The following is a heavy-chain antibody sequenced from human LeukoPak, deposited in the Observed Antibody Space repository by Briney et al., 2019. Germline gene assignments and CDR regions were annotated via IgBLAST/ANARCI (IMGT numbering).Heavy chain of an antibody. V-gene: IGHV1-46*01. D-gene: IGHD1-26*01. CDR2: INPSGGST. J-gene: IGHJ6*02. CDR1: GYTFTSYY. CDR3: ARVGATYYYYYGIDV. Sequence: ASVRVSCKASGYTFTSYYMHWVRQAPGQGLEWMGIINPSGGSTSYAQKFQGRVTMTRDTSTSTVYMELSSLRSEDTAVYYCARVGATYYYYYGIDVWGQGTTVTVSS.